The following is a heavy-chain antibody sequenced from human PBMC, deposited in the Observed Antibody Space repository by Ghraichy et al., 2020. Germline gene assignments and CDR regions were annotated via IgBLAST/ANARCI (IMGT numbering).Heavy chain of an antibody. V-gene: IGHV4-31*02. J-gene: IGHJ4*02. CDR2: IYYSGST. CDR1: GGSISSGGYY. CDR3: ARGPSAGSYYKYFDY. D-gene: IGHD3-10*01. Sequence: SQTLSLTCTVSGGSISSGGYYWNWIRQHPGKGLEWIGHIYYSGSTYYNPSLKSRVTISVDTSNNQFSLMLSSVTAADTAVYYCARGPSAGSYYKYFDYWGQGTLVTVSS.